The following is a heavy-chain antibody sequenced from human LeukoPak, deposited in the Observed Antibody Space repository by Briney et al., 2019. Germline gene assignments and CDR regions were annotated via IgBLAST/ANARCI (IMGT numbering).Heavy chain of an antibody. V-gene: IGHV3-7*01. CDR3: ATSDDSSGSD. CDR2: INLDGSVI. CDR1: GFTFSSYA. D-gene: IGHD3-22*01. Sequence: PGGSLRLSCAASGFTFSSYAMSWVRQAPGKGLEWVANINLDGSVIHYVDSAKGRFTISRDNAKNSLYLQMNYLRAKDTALYYCATSDDSSGSDWGQGTLVTVSS. J-gene: IGHJ4*02.